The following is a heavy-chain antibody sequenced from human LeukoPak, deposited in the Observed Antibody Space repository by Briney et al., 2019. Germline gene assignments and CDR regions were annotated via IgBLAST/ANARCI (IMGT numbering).Heavy chain of an antibody. V-gene: IGHV3-21*01. CDR2: ISSSSSYI. J-gene: IGHJ6*02. CDR3: ARGSTMVRGVLGGRYYYGMDV. D-gene: IGHD3-10*01. Sequence: GGSLRLSCAASGFTFSSYSMNWVRQAPGKGLEWVSSISSSSSYIYYADSVKGRFTISRDNAKNSLYLQMNSLRAEDTAVYYCARGSTMVRGVLGGRYYYGMDVWGQGTAVTVSS. CDR1: GFTFSSYS.